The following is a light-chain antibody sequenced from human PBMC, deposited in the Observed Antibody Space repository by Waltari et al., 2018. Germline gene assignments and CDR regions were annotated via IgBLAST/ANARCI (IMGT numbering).Light chain of an antibody. J-gene: IGLJ2*01. CDR3: SSYTSSSTPHVV. CDR1: RSDVGGYNY. V-gene: IGLV2-14*03. Sequence: QSALTQPASVSGSPGQSITISCTGTRSDVGGYNYVSWYQQHPGKAPKLMIYDVSNRPSGVSNRFSGSKSGNTAFLTISGLQAEDEADYYCSSYTSSSTPHVVFGGGTKLTVL. CDR2: DVS.